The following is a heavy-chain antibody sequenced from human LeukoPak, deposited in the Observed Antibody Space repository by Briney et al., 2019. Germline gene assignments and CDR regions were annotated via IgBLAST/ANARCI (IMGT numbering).Heavy chain of an antibody. V-gene: IGHV3-15*01. CDR1: GFTFSNAW. Sequence: GGSLRLSWAASGFTFSNAWMSWVRQAPGKGLEWVGRIKSKTDGGTTDYAAPVKGRFTISRDDSKNTLYLQMNSLKTEDTAVYYCTTDSGVIAYSYFDYWGQGTLVTVSS. D-gene: IGHD3-16*02. J-gene: IGHJ4*02. CDR3: TTDSGVIAYSYFDY. CDR2: IKSKTDGGTT.